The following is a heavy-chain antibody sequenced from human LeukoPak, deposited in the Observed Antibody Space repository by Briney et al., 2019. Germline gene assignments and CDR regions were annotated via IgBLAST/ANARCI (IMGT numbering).Heavy chain of an antibody. D-gene: IGHD3-22*01. CDR3: AREPVRGYYRHSYYGMDV. CDR1: GYTFTGYY. J-gene: IGHJ6*02. Sequence: ASVKVSGKASGYTFTGYYMHWVRQAPGQGLEWMGWINPNSGGITHAQQFQGRVTLTRATYISTAYMELSRLRSDDTAVYYCAREPVRGYYRHSYYGMDVWGQGTTVTVSS. CDR2: INPNSGGI. V-gene: IGHV1-2*02.